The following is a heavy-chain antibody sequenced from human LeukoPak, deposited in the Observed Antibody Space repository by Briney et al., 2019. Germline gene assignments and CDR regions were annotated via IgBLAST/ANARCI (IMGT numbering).Heavy chain of an antibody. J-gene: IGHJ4*02. CDR3: ARDPSGSYSSEAWFDY. CDR1: GFTFSSYG. V-gene: IGHV3-33*01. D-gene: IGHD1-26*01. CDR2: IWYDGSNK. Sequence: PGRSLRLSCAASGFTFSSYGMHWVRQAPGKGLEWVAVIWYDGSNKYYADSVKGRFTISRDNSKNTLYLQMNSLRAEDTAVYYCARDPSGSYSSEAWFDYWGQGTLVTVSS.